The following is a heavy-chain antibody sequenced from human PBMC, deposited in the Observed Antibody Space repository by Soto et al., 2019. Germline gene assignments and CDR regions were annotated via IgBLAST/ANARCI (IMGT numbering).Heavy chain of an antibody. CDR3: ASDLLGSWHRGHVGWGY. J-gene: IGHJ4*02. V-gene: IGHV1-18*01. Sequence: QVQLVQSGAEVKKPGASVKVSCKASGYTFTSYGISWVRQAPGQGLEWMGWISAYNGNTNYAQKLQGRVTMTTDTTTRTAYMELRSLRSDDTAVYYCASDLLGSWHRGHVGWGYWGQGTMVTVSS. CDR1: GYTFTSYG. D-gene: IGHD3-16*01. CDR2: ISAYNGNT.